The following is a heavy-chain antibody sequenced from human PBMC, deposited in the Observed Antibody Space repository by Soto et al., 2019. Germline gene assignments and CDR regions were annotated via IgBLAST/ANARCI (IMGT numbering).Heavy chain of an antibody. J-gene: IGHJ4*02. V-gene: IGHV3-30-3*01. CDR2: ISYDGSNK. D-gene: IGHD3-3*01. Sequence: QVQLVESGGGVVQPGRSLRLSCAASGFTFSSYAMHWVRQAPGKGLEWVAVISYDGSNKYYADSVKGRFTISRDNSKNTLYLQMNSLRAEDTAVYYCARDYDFWCGYDYWGQGTLVTVSS. CDR1: GFTFSSYA. CDR3: ARDYDFWCGYDY.